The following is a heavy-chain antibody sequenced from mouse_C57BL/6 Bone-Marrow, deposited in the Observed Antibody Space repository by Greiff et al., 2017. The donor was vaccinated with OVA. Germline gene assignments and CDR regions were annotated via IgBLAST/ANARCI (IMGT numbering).Heavy chain of an antibody. V-gene: IGHV2-5*01. CDR2: IWRGGST. Sequence: QVQLKESGPGLVQPSQSLSITCTVSGFSLTSYGVHWVRQSPGQGLEWLGVIWRGGSTDYNAAFMSRLSITKDNSKSQVFFKMNSLQADDTAIYYCAKGTTVVDWYFDVWGTGTTVTVSS. CDR3: AKGTTVVDWYFDV. J-gene: IGHJ1*03. D-gene: IGHD1-1*01. CDR1: GFSLTSYG.